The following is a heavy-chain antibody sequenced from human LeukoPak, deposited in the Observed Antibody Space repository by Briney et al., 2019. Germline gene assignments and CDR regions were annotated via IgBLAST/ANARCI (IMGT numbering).Heavy chain of an antibody. CDR2: IHSDGAT. Sequence: GGALRLSCAASGFTVSSNYMSWVRQAPGKGLEWVSVIHSDGATHYADSVKGRFTISRDTSKNTLYLQMNSLRAEDTAVYYCASTSIIRGYDHDQYYWGQGTLVTVSS. CDR1: GFTVSSNY. J-gene: IGHJ4*02. D-gene: IGHD5-12*01. CDR3: ASTSIIRGYDHDQYY. V-gene: IGHV3-53*01.